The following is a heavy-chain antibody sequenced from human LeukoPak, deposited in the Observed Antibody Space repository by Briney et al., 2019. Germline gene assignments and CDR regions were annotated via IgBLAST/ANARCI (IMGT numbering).Heavy chain of an antibody. Sequence: SGPWLVKPTQTLTLTCTFSGFSLSTSGVGVGWIRQPPGKALEWLALIYWNDDKRYSPSLKSRLTITKDTSKNQVVLTMTNMDPVDTATYYCVHKGGCSGGSCYANWGQGTLVTVSS. V-gene: IGHV2-5*01. D-gene: IGHD2-15*01. CDR1: GFSLSTSGVG. CDR2: IYWNDDK. J-gene: IGHJ4*02. CDR3: VHKGGCSGGSCYAN.